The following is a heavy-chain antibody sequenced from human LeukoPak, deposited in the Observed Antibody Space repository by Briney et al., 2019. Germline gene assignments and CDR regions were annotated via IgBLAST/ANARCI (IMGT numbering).Heavy chain of an antibody. CDR3: AKEGSRRRFDFDS. V-gene: IGHV3-23*01. Sequence: GGSLRLSCAASGFTFSNFAMSWVRQAPGRGLEWVSAAGTATDTSYADSVKGRFTISTDNSKNTLYLQMNSLGAEDTAVYYCAKEGSRRRFDFDSWGRGTLVTVSS. CDR2: AGTATDT. D-gene: IGHD3-16*01. CDR1: GFTFSNFA. J-gene: IGHJ4*02.